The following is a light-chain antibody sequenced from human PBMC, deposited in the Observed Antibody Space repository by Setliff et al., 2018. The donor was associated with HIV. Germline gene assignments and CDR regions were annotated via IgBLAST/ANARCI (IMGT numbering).Light chain of an antibody. CDR2: EVS. Sequence: QSVLAQPASVSGSPGQSITISCTGISSDVGDFQSVSWYQQHPGKAPKLMIYEVSKRPSGVPDRFSGSKSGNTASLTVSGLQAEDEADYYCSSYEGSNNYIFGSGTKVTVL. CDR1: SSDVGDFQS. V-gene: IGLV2-8*01. CDR3: SSYEGSNNYI. J-gene: IGLJ1*01.